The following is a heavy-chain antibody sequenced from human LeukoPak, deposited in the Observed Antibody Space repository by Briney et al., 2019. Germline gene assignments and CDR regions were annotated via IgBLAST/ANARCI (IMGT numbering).Heavy chain of an antibody. V-gene: IGHV1-18*01. CDR1: GYTFTSYG. CDR2: ISAYNGNT. D-gene: IGHD2-15*01. CDR3: ARGYQYCRGNSCYSSYFDY. J-gene: IGHJ4*02. Sequence: ASVKVSCKASGYTFTSYGISWVRQAPGQGLEWMGWISAYNGNTNYAQKLQGRVTMTTDTSTSTAYMELRSLRSDETAVYYCARGYQYCRGNSCYSSYFDYWGQGTLVTVSS.